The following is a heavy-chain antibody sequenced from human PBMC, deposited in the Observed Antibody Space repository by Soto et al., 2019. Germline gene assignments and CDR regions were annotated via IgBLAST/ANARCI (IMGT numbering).Heavy chain of an antibody. CDR2: MNPNSGNT. D-gene: IGHD1-20*01. J-gene: IGHJ5*02. CDR1: GYTFTSYD. Sequence: ASVKVSCKASGYTFTSYDINWVRQATGQGLEWMGWMNPNSGNTGYAQKFQGRVTMTRNTSISTAYMELSSPRSEDTAVYYCARGRVASWDNWNPNWFDPWGQGTLVTVSS. CDR3: ARGRVASWDNWNPNWFDP. V-gene: IGHV1-8*01.